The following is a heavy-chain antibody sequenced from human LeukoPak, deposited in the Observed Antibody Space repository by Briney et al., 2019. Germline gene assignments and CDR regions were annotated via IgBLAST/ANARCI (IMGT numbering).Heavy chain of an antibody. V-gene: IGHV4-39*01. J-gene: IGHJ3*02. CDR1: GGSISSSSYY. CDR3: ARAHDYGDYGSAFDI. CDR2: IYYSGST. D-gene: IGHD4-17*01. Sequence: SETLSLTCTVSGGSISSSSYYWGWIRQPPGKGLEWIGSIYYSGSTYDNPSLKSRVIISVDTSKNQFSLKLSSVTAADTAVYYCARAHDYGDYGSAFDIWGQGTMVTVSS.